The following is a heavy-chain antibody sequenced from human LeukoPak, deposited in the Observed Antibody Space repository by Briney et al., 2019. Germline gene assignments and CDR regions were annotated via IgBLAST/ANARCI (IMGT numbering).Heavy chain of an antibody. V-gene: IGHV3-30*18. J-gene: IGHJ4*02. CDR3: AKERREVRTDY. CDR1: GFTFSSYG. Sequence: GGSLRLSCAASGFTFSSYGMHWVRQAPGKGLEWVAVISYDGSNKYYADSVKGRFTISRDNSKNTLYLQMNSLRAEDTAVYYCAKERREVRTDYWGQGTLVTVSS. CDR2: ISYDGSNK.